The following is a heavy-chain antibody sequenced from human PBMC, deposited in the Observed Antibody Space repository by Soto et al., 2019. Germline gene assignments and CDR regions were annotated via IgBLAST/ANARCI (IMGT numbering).Heavy chain of an antibody. V-gene: IGHV3-15*07. D-gene: IGHD3-16*02. J-gene: IGHJ4*03. CDR1: GFTFSNAW. CDR3: TSDPQKSGYDYVWGSYRYFDY. CDR2: IKSKTDGGTT. Sequence: PGGSLRLSCAASGFTFSNAWMNWVRQAPGKGLEWVGRIKSKTDGGTTDYAAPVKGRFTISRDDSKNKLYLQMNSLKTEVTAVYYFTSDPQKSGYDYVWGSYRYFDYWGQGTTVTVSS.